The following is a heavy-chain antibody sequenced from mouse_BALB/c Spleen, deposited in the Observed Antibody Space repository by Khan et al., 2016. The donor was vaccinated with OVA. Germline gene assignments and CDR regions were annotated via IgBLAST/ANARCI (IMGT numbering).Heavy chain of an antibody. CDR2: IDPFNGNT. Sequence: VQLKQSGPELMNPGTSVNISCKASGYSFTTYYIHWVKQSHGKSLEWIGYIDPFNGNTNYNQKFKGKATLTVDKSSSTAYMHLSSLTSEDSAVFYCTRVGLNNLFAYGGQGTLVTVSA. D-gene: IGHD1-3*01. CDR1: GYSFTTYY. CDR3: TRVGLNNLFAY. V-gene: IGHV1-31*01. J-gene: IGHJ3*01.